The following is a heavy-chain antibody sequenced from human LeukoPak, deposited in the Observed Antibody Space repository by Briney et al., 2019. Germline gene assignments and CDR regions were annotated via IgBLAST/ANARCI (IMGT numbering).Heavy chain of an antibody. CDR2: IYYSGST. J-gene: IGHJ5*02. CDR1: GGSISSSSYY. CDR3: ARRDRYCSSTSCYGHRFDP. Sequence: SETLSLTCTVSGGSISSSSYYWGWICQPPGKGLEWIGSIYYSGSTYYNPSLKSRLTMSVDTSKNQFSLKLSSVTAADTAVYYCARRDRYCSSTSCYGHRFDPWGQGTLVTVSS. D-gene: IGHD2-2*01. V-gene: IGHV4-39*01.